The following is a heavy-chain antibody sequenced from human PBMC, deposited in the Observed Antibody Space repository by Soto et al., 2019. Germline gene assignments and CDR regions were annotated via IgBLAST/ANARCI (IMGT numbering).Heavy chain of an antibody. CDR2: TYYRSKWYN. J-gene: IGHJ4*02. CDR3: DSSGYWDLDY. Sequence: PSQTLSLTCAISGDSVSGNSAAAWNWIRQSPSKGLEWLGRTYYRSKWYNDYALSVKSRITINPDTSKNQFSLQLKSATPEDAAVYYYDSSGYWDLDYWGQGTLVTVSS. CDR1: GDSVSGNSAAA. D-gene: IGHD3-22*01. V-gene: IGHV6-1*01.